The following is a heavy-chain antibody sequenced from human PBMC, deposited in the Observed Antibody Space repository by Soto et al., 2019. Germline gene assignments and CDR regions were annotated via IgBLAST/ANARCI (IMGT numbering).Heavy chain of an antibody. D-gene: IGHD2-2*01. CDR1: GYSFTSYW. CDR2: IDPSDSYT. Sequence: GESLKISCKGSGYSFTSYWISWVRQMPGKGLEWMGRIDPSDSYTNYSPSFQGHVTISADKSISTAYLQWSSLKASDTAMYYCARSDAGGVLPAAITRQGGMDVRGQRTTVTVS. J-gene: IGHJ6*02. CDR3: ARSDAGGVLPAAITRQGGMDV. V-gene: IGHV5-10-1*01.